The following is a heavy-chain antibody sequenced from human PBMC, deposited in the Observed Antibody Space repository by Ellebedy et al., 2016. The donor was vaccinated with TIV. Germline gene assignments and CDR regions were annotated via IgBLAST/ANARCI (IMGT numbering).Heavy chain of an antibody. CDR3: AHTPSCDTAICYFDY. CDR2: IYWDDDK. CDR1: GVSLTTSEVG. V-gene: IGHV2-5*02. D-gene: IGHD2-21*01. Sequence: SGPTLVKPTQTLTLTCTFSGVSLTTSEVGVGWIRQPPGKALEWLALIYWDDDKRYSPSLKSRLTITKDTSKNQVVLTMTNMDPVDTATYYCAHTPSCDTAICYFDYWGQGTLVTVSS. J-gene: IGHJ4*02.